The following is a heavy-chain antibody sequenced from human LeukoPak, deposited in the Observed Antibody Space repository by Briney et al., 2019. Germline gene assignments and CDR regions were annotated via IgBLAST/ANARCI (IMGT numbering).Heavy chain of an antibody. Sequence: PGGSLRLSCAASGFTFSSYSMNWVRQAPGKGLEWVSSISSSSSTIYYADSVKGRFTISRDNAKNSLYLQTNSLRAEDTAVYYCAELGITMIGGVWGKGTTVTISS. CDR3: AELGITMIGGV. CDR1: GFTFSSYS. V-gene: IGHV3-48*04. CDR2: ISSSSSTI. J-gene: IGHJ6*04. D-gene: IGHD3-10*02.